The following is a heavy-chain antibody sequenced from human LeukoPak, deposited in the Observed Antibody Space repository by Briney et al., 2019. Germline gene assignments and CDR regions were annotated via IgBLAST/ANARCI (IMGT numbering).Heavy chain of an antibody. CDR3: ARSITMVDYYYYGMDV. V-gene: IGHV1-8*02. J-gene: IGHJ6*02. CDR2: INPNSGNT. D-gene: IGHD3-10*01. Sequence: ASVKVSCKASGYTFTGYYMHWVRQAPGQGLEWMGWINPNSGNTGYAQKFQGRVTMTRNTSISTAYMELSSLRSEDTAVYYCARSITMVDYYYYGMDVWGQGTTVTVSS. CDR1: GYTFTGYY.